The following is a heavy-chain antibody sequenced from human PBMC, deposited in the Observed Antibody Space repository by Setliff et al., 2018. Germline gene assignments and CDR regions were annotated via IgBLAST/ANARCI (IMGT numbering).Heavy chain of an antibody. CDR3: ASARPHFGVVIRSPPDY. D-gene: IGHD3-3*01. Sequence: ASVKVSCKASGYTFTSYAMHWVRQAPGQRLEWMGWINAGNGNTSYAQKFQGRVTMTRDTSTSTVYMELSSLRSEDTAVYYCASARPHFGVVIRSPPDYWGQGTLVTVSS. CDR2: INAGNGNT. V-gene: IGHV1-3*01. J-gene: IGHJ4*02. CDR1: GYTFTSYA.